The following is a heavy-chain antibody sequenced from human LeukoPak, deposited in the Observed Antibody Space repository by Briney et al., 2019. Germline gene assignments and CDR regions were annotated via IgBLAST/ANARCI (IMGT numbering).Heavy chain of an antibody. D-gene: IGHD3-9*01. CDR2: ISGSGGST. CDR1: GFTFSSYS. CDR3: AKVRNILTGRDAFDI. V-gene: IGHV3-23*01. J-gene: IGHJ3*02. Sequence: GGSLRLSCAASGFTFSSYSMNWVRQAPGKGLEWVSAISGSGGSTYYADSVKGRFTISRDNSKNTLYLQMNSLRAEDTAVYYCAKVRNILTGRDAFDIWGQGTMVTVSS.